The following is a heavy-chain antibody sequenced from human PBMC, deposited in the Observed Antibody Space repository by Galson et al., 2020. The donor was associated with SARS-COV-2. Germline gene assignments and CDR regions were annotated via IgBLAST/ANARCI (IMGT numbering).Heavy chain of an antibody. D-gene: IGHD3-16*01. J-gene: IGHJ4*02. CDR3: VRRSFSYGGFDL. Sequence: YPDSVKGRLIISRESGKNSLYLQMNSLRAGNTAVYYCVRRSFSYGGFDLWGQGTLVTVSS. V-gene: IGHV3-13*01.